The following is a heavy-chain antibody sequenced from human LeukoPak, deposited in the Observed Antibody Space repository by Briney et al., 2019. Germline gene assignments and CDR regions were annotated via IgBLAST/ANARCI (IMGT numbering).Heavy chain of an antibody. CDR1: GYTFTSYG. CDR3: ARRVSGYYYDY. V-gene: IGHV1-69*13. J-gene: IGHJ4*02. Sequence: PVKVSCKASGYTFTSYGISWVRQAPGQGLEWMGGIIPIFGTANYAQKFQGRVTITADESTSTAYMELSSLRSEDTAVYYCARRVSGYYYDYWGQGTLVTVSS. D-gene: IGHD3-22*01. CDR2: IIPIFGTA.